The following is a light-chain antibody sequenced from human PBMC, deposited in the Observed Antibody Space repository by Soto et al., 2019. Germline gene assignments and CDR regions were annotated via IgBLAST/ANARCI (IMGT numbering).Light chain of an antibody. CDR3: SSYTSSSNLFYV. CDR1: SSDVGGYNY. CDR2: EVS. Sequence: QSALTQPASVSGSPGQSITISCTGTSSDVGGYNYVSWYQQHPGKAPKLMIYEVSNRPSGVSNRFSGSKSGNTASLTISGLQSEDEADYYCSSYTSSSNLFYVFGNGTKLTVL. V-gene: IGLV2-14*01. J-gene: IGLJ1*01.